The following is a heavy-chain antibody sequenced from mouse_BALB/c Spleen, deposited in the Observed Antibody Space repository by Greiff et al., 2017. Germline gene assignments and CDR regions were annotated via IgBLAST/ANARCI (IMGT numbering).Heavy chain of an antibody. Sequence: VQGVESGPGLVAPSQSLSITCTVSGFSLTSYGVHWVRQPPGKGLEWLGVIWAGGSTNYNSALMSRLSISKDNSKSQVFLKMNSLQTDDTAMYYCARAYGNFAMDYWGQGTSVTVSS. CDR1: GFSLTSYG. J-gene: IGHJ4*01. V-gene: IGHV2-9*02. CDR3: ARAYGNFAMDY. CDR2: IWAGGST. D-gene: IGHD2-1*01.